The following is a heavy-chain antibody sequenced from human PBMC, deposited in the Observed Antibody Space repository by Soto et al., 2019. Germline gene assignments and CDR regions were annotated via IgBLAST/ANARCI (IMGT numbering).Heavy chain of an antibody. J-gene: IGHJ3*02. CDR3: ASPGPYYYDSSGYDAFDI. Sequence: SVKVSCKASGGTFSDYAFSWVRQAPGQGLEWLGGIIPMFSSSSFAQKFQGRLTITADESTSTAYMELSSLRSEDTAVYYCASPGPYYYDSSGYDAFDIWGQGTMVTVSS. CDR2: IIPMFSSS. V-gene: IGHV1-69*13. D-gene: IGHD3-22*01. CDR1: GGTFSDYA.